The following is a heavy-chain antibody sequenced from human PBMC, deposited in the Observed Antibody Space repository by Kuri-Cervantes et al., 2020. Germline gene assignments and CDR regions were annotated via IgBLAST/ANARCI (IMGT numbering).Heavy chain of an antibody. Sequence: GESLKISYAASEFIFSSYDMHWVRLAPGKGLEWVTFIRFNGSKQFYSDTVKGRFTISRDNYKNTLLLQMNSLKPEDTAVYYCAKLLSRSGRDYWGQGALVTVSS. CDR3: AKLLSRSGRDY. CDR2: IRFNGSKQ. V-gene: IGHV3-30*02. J-gene: IGHJ4*02. D-gene: IGHD2-21*01. CDR1: EFIFSSYD.